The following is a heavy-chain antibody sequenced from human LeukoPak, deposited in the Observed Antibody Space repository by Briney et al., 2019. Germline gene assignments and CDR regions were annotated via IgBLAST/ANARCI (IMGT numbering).Heavy chain of an antibody. CDR2: ISYDGSNK. CDR3: ARVSRARIAVAGLFDY. V-gene: IGHV3-30*19. Sequence: GGSLRLSCAASGFTFSSYGMHWVRQAPGKGLEWVAVISYDGSNKYYADSVKGRFTISRDNSKNTLYLQMNSLRAEDTAVYYCARVSRARIAVAGLFDYWGQGTLVTVSS. CDR1: GFTFSSYG. J-gene: IGHJ4*02. D-gene: IGHD6-19*01.